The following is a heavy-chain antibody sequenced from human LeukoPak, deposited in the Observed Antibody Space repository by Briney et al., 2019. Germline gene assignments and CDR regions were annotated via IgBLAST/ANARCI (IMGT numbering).Heavy chain of an antibody. CDR2: ISYDGSNK. CDR1: GFTFSSYG. Sequence: GGSLRLSCAASGFTFSSYGMHWVRQAPGKGLEWVAVISYDGSNKYYADSVKGRFTISRDNSKNTLYLQMNSLRAEDTAVYYCAKDLIPKAPRRGYSYGEDYWGQGTLVTVSS. V-gene: IGHV3-30*18. J-gene: IGHJ4*02. D-gene: IGHD5-18*01. CDR3: AKDLIPKAPRRGYSYGEDY.